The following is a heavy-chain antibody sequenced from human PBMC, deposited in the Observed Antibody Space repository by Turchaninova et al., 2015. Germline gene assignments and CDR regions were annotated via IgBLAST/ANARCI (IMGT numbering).Heavy chain of an antibody. CDR3: AGGGWLPRTYLDF. CDR2: LRNYTDNT. J-gene: IGHJ4*02. CDR1: GFSFVQDG. V-gene: IGHV1-18*04. D-gene: IGHD6-19*01. Sequence: QLHLVQSGPEVKKPGASVTVSCKASGFSFVQDGITWMRQAPCHGPEWMGGLRNYTDNTIFGPRVAATVSLLVDTFTATITLYMELWDVRSDDTSVEFCAGGGWLPRTYLDFWGQGTLVTVSS.